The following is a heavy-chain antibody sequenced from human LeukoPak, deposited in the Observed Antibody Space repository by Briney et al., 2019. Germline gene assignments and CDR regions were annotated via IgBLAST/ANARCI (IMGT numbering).Heavy chain of an antibody. Sequence: SETLSLTCTVSGGSISSYYWSWIRQPPGKGLEWIGYIYYSGSTNYNPSLKSRVTISVDTSKNQFSLKLSSVTAADTAVYYCARTRAVAGPYFDYWGQGTLFTVSS. V-gene: IGHV4-59*01. CDR1: GGSISSYY. CDR3: ARTRAVAGPYFDY. CDR2: IYYSGST. D-gene: IGHD6-19*01. J-gene: IGHJ4*02.